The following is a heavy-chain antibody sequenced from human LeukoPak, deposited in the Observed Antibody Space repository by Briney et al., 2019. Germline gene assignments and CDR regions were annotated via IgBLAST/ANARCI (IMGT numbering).Heavy chain of an antibody. Sequence: GTSLRLSCAASGFSFTTYGMHWVRQAPLKGLEWLAAISYDGRNQNYADSVKGRFTIFRDNSQNTLYLQMNSLRAEDTAVYYCARRGGSYGTYYYYGMDVWGQGTTVTVSS. V-gene: IGHV3-30*03. CDR1: GFSFTTYG. D-gene: IGHD1-26*01. CDR3: ARRGGSYGTYYYYGMDV. J-gene: IGHJ6*02. CDR2: ISYDGRNQ.